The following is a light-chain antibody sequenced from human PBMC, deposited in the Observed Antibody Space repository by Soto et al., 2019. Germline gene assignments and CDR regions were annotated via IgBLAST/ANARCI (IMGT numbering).Light chain of an antibody. V-gene: IGKV3-15*01. CDR2: GAS. CDR1: QSVSSN. Sequence: EIVMTQSPATLSVSPGERATLSCRASQSVSSNLAWYQQKPGQAPRLLIYGASTRATGIPARFSGSGSGTDFNLTITSLEPEDFAVYYCQQYGSSSWTFGQGTKVDIK. CDR3: QQYGSSSWT. J-gene: IGKJ1*01.